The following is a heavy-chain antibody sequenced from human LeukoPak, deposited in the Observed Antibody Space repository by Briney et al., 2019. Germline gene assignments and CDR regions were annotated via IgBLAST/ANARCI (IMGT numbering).Heavy chain of an antibody. CDR3: ARASDTAMASFAFDI. J-gene: IGHJ3*02. CDR1: GGSVSSDNYS. D-gene: IGHD5-18*01. CDR2: IYHSGST. Sequence: PSETLSLTCTVSGGSVSSDNYSWSWIRQPPGKGLEWIGYIYHSGSTYYNPSLKSRVTISVDRSKNQFSLKLSSVTAADTAVYYCARASDTAMASFAFDIWGQGTMVTVSS. V-gene: IGHV4-30-2*01.